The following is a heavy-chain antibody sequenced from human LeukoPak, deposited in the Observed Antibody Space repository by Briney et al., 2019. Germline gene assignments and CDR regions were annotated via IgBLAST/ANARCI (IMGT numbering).Heavy chain of an antibody. D-gene: IGHD6-6*01. CDR1: GGSISSSSYY. CDR2: IYYSGSA. V-gene: IGHV4-39*01. CDR3: ARVVGSSSNTRYYFDY. Sequence: SETLSLTCTVSGGSISSSSYYWGLIRQPPGKGLECIGSIYYSGSAYYNPSLKSRVIISVDTSKNQFSLKLSSVTAADTAVYYCARVVGSSSNTRYYFDYWGQGTLVTVSS. J-gene: IGHJ4*02.